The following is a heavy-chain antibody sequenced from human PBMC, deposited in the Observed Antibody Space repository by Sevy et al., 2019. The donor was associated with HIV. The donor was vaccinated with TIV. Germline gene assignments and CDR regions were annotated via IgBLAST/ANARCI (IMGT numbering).Heavy chain of an antibody. V-gene: IGHV3-23*01. J-gene: IGHJ4*02. CDR2: ISGSGGRT. Sequence: GESLKISCAASGFIFSNYTMSWVRQAPGKGLELVSVISGSGGRTHYADSVKGRFTISRENSKNTLYLQMNSLRAEGTAVYYCAKRFPKGTYFDIWGQGTLVTVSS. CDR3: AKRFPKGTYFDI. D-gene: IGHD3-9*01. CDR1: GFIFSNYT.